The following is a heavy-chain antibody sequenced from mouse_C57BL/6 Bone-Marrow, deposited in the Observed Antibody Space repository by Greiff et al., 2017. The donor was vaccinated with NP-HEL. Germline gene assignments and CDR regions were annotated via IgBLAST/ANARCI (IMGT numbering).Heavy chain of an antibody. CDR2: IHPNSGST. J-gene: IGHJ1*03. Sequence: VQLQQPGAELVKPGASVKLSCKASGYTFTSYWMHWVKQRPGQGLEWIGMIHPNSGSTNYNEKFKSKATLTVDKSSSTAYMQLSSLTSGDSAVYYGAREDYGSSPWYFDVWGTGTTVTVSS. CDR1: GYTFTSYW. V-gene: IGHV1-64*01. CDR3: AREDYGSSPWYFDV. D-gene: IGHD1-1*01.